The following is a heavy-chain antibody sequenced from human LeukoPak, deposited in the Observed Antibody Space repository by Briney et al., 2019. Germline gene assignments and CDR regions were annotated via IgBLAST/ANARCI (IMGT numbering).Heavy chain of an antibody. CDR2: IYYSGST. CDR3: ARDAYRSPHYYDSSGLDI. CDR1: GGSISSYY. V-gene: IGHV4-59*01. J-gene: IGHJ3*02. Sequence: PSETLSLTCTVSGGSISSYYWSWIRQPPGKGLEWIWYIYYSGSTNYNPSLKSRVTISVDTSKNQFSLKLSSVTAADTAGYYCARDAYRSPHYYDSSGLDIWGQGTMVTVSS. D-gene: IGHD3-22*01.